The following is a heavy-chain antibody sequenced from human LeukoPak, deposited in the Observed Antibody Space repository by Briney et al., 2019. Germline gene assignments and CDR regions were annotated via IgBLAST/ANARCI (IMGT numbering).Heavy chain of an antibody. CDR2: ISGSGADT. Sequence: QAGGSLRLSCAASGFTFSSYSRYAMSWVRQAPGKGLEWVSSISGSGADTYYADSVKGRFTISRDNSKNTVYLQMNSLRAEDTAVYYCAKLRWRELLSDDFDYWGQGTQVTVSS. J-gene: IGHJ4*02. V-gene: IGHV3-23*01. D-gene: IGHD1-26*01. CDR3: AKLRWRELLSDDFDY. CDR1: GFTFSSYSRYA.